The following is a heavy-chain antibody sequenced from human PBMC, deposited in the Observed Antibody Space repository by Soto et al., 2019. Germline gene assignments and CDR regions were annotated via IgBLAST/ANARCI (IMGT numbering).Heavy chain of an antibody. J-gene: IGHJ4*02. CDR1: GFTFISYS. V-gene: IGHV3-21*01. Sequence: GGSVRLSCSASGFTFISYSMNWVRQAPGKGLEWVSSISSSSSYIYYADSVKGRFTISRDNAKNSLYLQMNSLRAEDTAVYYCARDEMATDPPDYWGQGTLVTVSS. CDR3: ARDEMATDPPDY. CDR2: ISSSSSYI. D-gene: IGHD5-12*01.